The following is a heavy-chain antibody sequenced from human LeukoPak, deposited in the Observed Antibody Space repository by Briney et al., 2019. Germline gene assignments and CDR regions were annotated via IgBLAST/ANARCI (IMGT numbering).Heavy chain of an antibody. Sequence: ASVKASCKASGYTFTSYDINSVRQATGQGLEWMGWMNPNSGNTGYAQKFQGRVTMTSNTSISTAYMEVTSLKSEDTAVYYCARGAPGSYCSGGSCPYFDFWGQGTLATVSS. J-gene: IGHJ4*02. V-gene: IGHV1-8*01. D-gene: IGHD2-15*01. CDR2: MNPNSGNT. CDR3: ARGAPGSYCSGGSCPYFDF. CDR1: GYTFTSYD.